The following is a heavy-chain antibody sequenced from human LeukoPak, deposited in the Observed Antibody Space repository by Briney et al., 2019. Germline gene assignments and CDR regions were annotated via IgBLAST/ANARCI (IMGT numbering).Heavy chain of an antibody. CDR1: GYTFTGYY. Sequence: ASVKVSCKASGYTFTGYYMHWVRQAPGQGLEWMGWINPNSGGTNYAQKFQGWVTMTRDTSISTAYMELSRLRSDDTAVYYCVRDRTVIAAAGTTYYYYGMDVWGQGTTVTVSS. J-gene: IGHJ6*02. V-gene: IGHV1-2*04. D-gene: IGHD6-13*01. CDR3: VRDRTVIAAAGTTYYYYGMDV. CDR2: INPNSGGT.